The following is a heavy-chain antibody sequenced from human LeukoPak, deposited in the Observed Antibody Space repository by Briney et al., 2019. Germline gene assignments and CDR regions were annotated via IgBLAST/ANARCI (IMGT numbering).Heavy chain of an antibody. CDR1: GFTFTKYS. CDR2: INSGSYST. V-gene: IGHV3-48*04. CDR3: ARDLGGYNFDY. J-gene: IGHJ4*02. Sequence: GGSLRLSCAASGFTFTKYSMNWVRQAPWKGLEWVSYINSGSYSTYYADSVKGRFTISRDNAKDSVYLQMNSLRAEDTAVYYCARDLGGYNFDYWGQGTLVTVSS. D-gene: IGHD5-24*01.